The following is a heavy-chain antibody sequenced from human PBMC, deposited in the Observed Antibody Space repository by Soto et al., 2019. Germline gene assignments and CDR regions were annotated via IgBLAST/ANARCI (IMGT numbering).Heavy chain of an antibody. CDR1: GFTFRNYA. V-gene: IGHV3-23*01. J-gene: IGHJ4*02. CDR2: IGRTGGST. D-gene: IGHD6-19*01. CDR3: AKNPLLGQWLEPFDY. Sequence: EVQLLESGGGLVQPGGSLRLSCGVSGFTFRNYAMSWVRQAPGKGLEWVSTIGRTGGSTYYADSAKGGFIISRDNSKNTLFLQMNALRAEDTAVYYCAKNPLLGQWLEPFDYWGQGTLVTVSS.